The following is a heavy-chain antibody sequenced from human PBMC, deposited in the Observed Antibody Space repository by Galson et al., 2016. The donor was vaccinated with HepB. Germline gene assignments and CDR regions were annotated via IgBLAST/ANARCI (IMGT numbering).Heavy chain of an antibody. CDR2: ISSTGDI. CDR1: GFNFNIFA. CDR3: ARDSNWAFDY. V-gene: IGHV3-48*02. J-gene: IGHJ4*02. D-gene: IGHD7-27*01. Sequence: SLRLSCAASGFNFNIFALNWVRQAPGRGLEWVSYISSTGDIYYADSVEGRFTISRDNAKNSLFLQMQNLRDEDTALYYCARDSNWAFDYWGQGTLVTVSS.